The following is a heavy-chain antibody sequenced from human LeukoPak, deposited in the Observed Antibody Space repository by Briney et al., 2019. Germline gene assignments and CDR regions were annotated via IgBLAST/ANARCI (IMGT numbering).Heavy chain of an antibody. Sequence: GGSLRLSCAASGFTFSSYTIHWVRQPPGKGLEWVAVISFDGSNKYYADSVKGRFTISRDNSKNTLYLQMNSLRAEDTAVYYCAKATRDYVWGSYRYTWFDPWGQGTLVTVSS. CDR2: ISFDGSNK. D-gene: IGHD3-16*02. CDR3: AKATRDYVWGSYRYTWFDP. CDR1: GFTFSSYT. V-gene: IGHV3-30-3*01. J-gene: IGHJ5*02.